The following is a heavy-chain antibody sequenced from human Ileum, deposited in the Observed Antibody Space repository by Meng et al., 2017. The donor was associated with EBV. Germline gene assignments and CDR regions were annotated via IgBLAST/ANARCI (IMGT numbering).Heavy chain of an antibody. D-gene: IGHD3-10*01. CDR3: ARTYYGSYGFDY. CDR1: GYRFTAFG. CDR2: ITTYNGDT. Sequence: VQLVQSGAGVRKPGASVKVSCKASGYRFTAFGISWVRQAPGQGPEWMGWITTYNGDTKYAQKFQGRVTMTRETSTNTAYMELTSLRSDDTAVYYCARTYYGSYGFDYWGQGTLVTVSS. J-gene: IGHJ4*02. V-gene: IGHV1-18*01.